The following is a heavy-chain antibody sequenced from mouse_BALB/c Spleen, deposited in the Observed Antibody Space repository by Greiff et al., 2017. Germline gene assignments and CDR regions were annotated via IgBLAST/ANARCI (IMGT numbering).Heavy chain of an antibody. CDR1: GFNIKDYY. V-gene: IGHV14-4*02. CDR3: NACDYWAYAMDY. D-gene: IGHD2-13*01. CDR2: IDPENGDT. J-gene: IGHJ4*01. Sequence: EVKLMESGAELVRSGASVKLSCTASGFNIKDYYMHWVKQRPEQGLEWIGWIDPENGDTEYAPKFQGKATMTADTSSNTAYLQLSSLTSEDTAVYYCNACDYWAYAMDYWGQGTSVTVSS.